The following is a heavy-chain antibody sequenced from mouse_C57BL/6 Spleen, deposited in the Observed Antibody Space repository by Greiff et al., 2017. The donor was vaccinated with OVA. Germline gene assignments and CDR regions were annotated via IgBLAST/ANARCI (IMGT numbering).Heavy chain of an antibody. CDR1: GYTFTSYW. D-gene: IGHD2-5*01. CDR2: IYPGSGST. J-gene: IGHJ2*01. CDR3: ARAYSNNRPYYFDY. V-gene: IGHV1-55*01. Sequence: QVQLQQPGAELVKPGASVKMSCKASGYTFTSYWITWVKQRPGQGLEWIGDIYPGSGSTNYNEKFKSKATLTVDTSSSTAYMQLSSLTSEDSAVYYCARAYSNNRPYYFDYWGQGTTLTVSS.